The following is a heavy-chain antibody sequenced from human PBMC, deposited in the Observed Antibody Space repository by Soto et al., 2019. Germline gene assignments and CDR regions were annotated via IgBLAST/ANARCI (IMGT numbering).Heavy chain of an antibody. CDR1: GFTFSSYA. D-gene: IGHD3-3*01. CDR3: ATLRFLEWLPDYYGMDV. J-gene: IGHJ6*02. V-gene: IGHV3-30-3*01. CDR2: ISYDGSNK. Sequence: GGSLRLSCAASGFTFSSYAMHWVRQAPGKGLEWVAVISYDGSNKYYADSVKGRFTISRDNSKNTLYLQMNSLRAEDTAVYYCATLRFLEWLPDYYGMDVWGQGTTVTVSS.